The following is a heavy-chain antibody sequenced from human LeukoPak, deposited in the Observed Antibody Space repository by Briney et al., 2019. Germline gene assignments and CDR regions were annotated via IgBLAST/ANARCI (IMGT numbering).Heavy chain of an antibody. D-gene: IGHD3-22*01. CDR3: AKRITYYYDNSGYYSS. CDR2: LSGSGGGT. Sequence: GGSLRLSCAASGFTFSSYAMSWVRHAPGKRLDGVSALSGSGGGTYYADSVKGRFTISRDNSKNTLYLQMNSLIADDTAVYYCAKRITYYYDNSGYYSSWGQGTMVTVSS. CDR1: GFTFSSYA. J-gene: IGHJ3*01. V-gene: IGHV3-23*01.